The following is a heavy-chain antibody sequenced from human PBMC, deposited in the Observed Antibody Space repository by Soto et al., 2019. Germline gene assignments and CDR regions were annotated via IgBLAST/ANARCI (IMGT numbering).Heavy chain of an antibody. CDR3: ARDPGGSGRYYRPRGEY. V-gene: IGHV1-3*01. CDR2: INAGNGDT. Sequence: ASVKVSCKASGYTFTTYAMHWVHQAPGQRFEWMGWINAGNGDTKYSQKFQGRVTITRDTSASTAYMELSSLRSEDTAVYYCARDPGGSGRYYRPRGEYWGHGTLVTVSS. J-gene: IGHJ4*01. CDR1: GYTFTTYA. D-gene: IGHD3-10*01.